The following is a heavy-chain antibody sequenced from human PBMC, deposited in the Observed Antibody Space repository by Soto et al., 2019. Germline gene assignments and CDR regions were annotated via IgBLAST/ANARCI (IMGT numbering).Heavy chain of an antibody. CDR2: ISTSGDFV. CDR3: AGYYYDNAGYYPAFDY. CDR1: GFTFSNYQ. J-gene: IGHJ4*02. Sequence: PGGSLRLSCTASGFTFSNYQMTWVRQAPGKGLEWVSYISTSGDFVNYADSVKGRLTISRDNAQNSVYLQMNSLRAEDTALYYCAGYYYDNAGYYPAFDYWGQGTQVTVSS. V-gene: IGHV3-48*03. D-gene: IGHD3-22*01.